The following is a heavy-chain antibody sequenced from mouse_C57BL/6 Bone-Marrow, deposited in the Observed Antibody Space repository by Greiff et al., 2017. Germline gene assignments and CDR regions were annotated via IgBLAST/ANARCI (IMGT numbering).Heavy chain of an antibody. Sequence: VQLKESGAELVRPGASVKLSCTASGFNIKDDYMHWVKPRPEQGLEWIGWIDPENGDTEYASKFQGKATITADTSSNTAYLQLSSLTSEDTAVYYCTNDGYPLAMDYWGQGTSVTVSS. CDR2: IDPENGDT. V-gene: IGHV14-4*01. CDR3: TNDGYPLAMDY. J-gene: IGHJ4*01. CDR1: GFNIKDDY. D-gene: IGHD2-3*01.